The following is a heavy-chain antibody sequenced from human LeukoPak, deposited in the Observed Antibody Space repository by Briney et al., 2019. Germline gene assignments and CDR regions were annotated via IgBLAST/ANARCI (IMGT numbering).Heavy chain of an antibody. Sequence: SVKVSCKASGGTFSSYAISWVRQAPGQGLEWMGRIIPIFGIANYAQKFQGRATITADKSTSTAYMELSSLRSEDTAVYYCARGPKWELHPVFDYWGQGTLVTVSS. CDR3: ARGPKWELHPVFDY. J-gene: IGHJ4*02. CDR2: IIPIFGIA. D-gene: IGHD1-26*01. CDR1: GGTFSSYA. V-gene: IGHV1-69*04.